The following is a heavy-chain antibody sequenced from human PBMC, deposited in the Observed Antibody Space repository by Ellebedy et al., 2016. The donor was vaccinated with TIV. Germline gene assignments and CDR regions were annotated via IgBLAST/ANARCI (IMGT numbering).Heavy chain of an antibody. Sequence: GESLKISCAASGFTFSIYGMHWVRQGPGKGLEWVANINQDGGEKNYVDSVRGRFTISRDNAKNSLYLQMNSLRAEDTAVYYCARLAGATCQCAFDIWGQGTMVTVSS. D-gene: IGHD2-15*01. V-gene: IGHV3-7*01. CDR2: INQDGGEK. J-gene: IGHJ3*02. CDR1: GFTFSIYG. CDR3: ARLAGATCQCAFDI.